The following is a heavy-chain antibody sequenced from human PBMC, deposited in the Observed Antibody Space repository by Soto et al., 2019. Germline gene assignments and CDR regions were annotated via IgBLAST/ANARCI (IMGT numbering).Heavy chain of an antibody. CDR1: GFTFSNYG. CDR3: ASDLVGASDSYGLDV. Sequence: GGSLRLSCAASGFTFSNYGMHWVRQAPGKGLEWEAIIWHDGNNKYYADSVRGRFIISRDSSKNRLYLQMNSLRAEDTAVYYCASDLVGASDSYGLDVWGQGTPVTVSS. CDR2: IWHDGNNK. D-gene: IGHD1-26*01. J-gene: IGHJ6*02. V-gene: IGHV3-33*01.